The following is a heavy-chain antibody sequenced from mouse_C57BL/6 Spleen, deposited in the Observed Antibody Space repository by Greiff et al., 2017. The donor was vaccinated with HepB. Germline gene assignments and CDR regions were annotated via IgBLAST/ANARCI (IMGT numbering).Heavy chain of an antibody. Sequence: VQLQQSGAELVKPGASVKLSCKASGYTFTSYWMHWVKQRPGQGLEWIGMIHPNSGSTNYNEKFKSKATLTVDKSSSTAYMQLSSLTSEDSAVYYCVRDGSSWFAYWGQGTLVTVSA. CDR3: VRDGSSWFAY. J-gene: IGHJ3*01. CDR1: GYTFTSYW. CDR2: IHPNSGST. D-gene: IGHD1-1*01. V-gene: IGHV1-64*01.